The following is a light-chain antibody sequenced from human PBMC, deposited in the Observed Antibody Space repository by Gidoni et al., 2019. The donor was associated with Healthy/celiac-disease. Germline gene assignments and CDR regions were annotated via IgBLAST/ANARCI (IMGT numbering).Light chain of an antibody. V-gene: IGLV2-11*01. Sequence: QSALTPPRSVSGSPGRSVTISCTGTSSDVGGYNYVSWYQQHPGKAPKLMIYDVSKRPSGVPDRFSGSNSGNTASLTISGLQADDEADYYCCSYAGSYTFGYVFGTGTKVTVL. CDR2: DVS. J-gene: IGLJ1*01. CDR3: CSYAGSYTFGYV. CDR1: SSDVGGYNY.